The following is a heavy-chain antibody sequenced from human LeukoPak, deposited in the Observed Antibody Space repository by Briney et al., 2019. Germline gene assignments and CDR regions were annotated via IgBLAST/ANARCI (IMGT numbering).Heavy chain of an antibody. J-gene: IGHJ3*01. CDR3: ARFSCSYCGGDL. V-gene: IGHV3-48*03. Sequence: TGGSLRLSCAASGFTFSSYEMNWVRQAPGKGLEWVSYISCSGSTIYYADSVKGRFTISRDNAKNSLYLQMNSLRAEDTAVYYCARFSCSYCGGDLWGQGTMVTVSS. D-gene: IGHD2-21*01. CDR1: GFTFSSYE. CDR2: ISCSGSTI.